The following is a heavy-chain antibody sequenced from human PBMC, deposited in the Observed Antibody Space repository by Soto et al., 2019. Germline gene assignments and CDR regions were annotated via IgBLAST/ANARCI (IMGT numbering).Heavy chain of an antibody. CDR1: GGTFSSYA. D-gene: IGHD3-22*01. CDR3: ARGSYYYDSSGSFFDY. J-gene: IGHJ4*02. Sequence: QVQLVQSGAEVKKPGSSVKVSCKASGGTFSSYAISWVRQAPGQGLEWLGGIIPIFGTANYAQKFQGRVTITADESTSTAYMELSSLRSEDTAVYYCARGSYYYDSSGSFFDYWGQGTLVTVSS. CDR2: IIPIFGTA. V-gene: IGHV1-69*01.